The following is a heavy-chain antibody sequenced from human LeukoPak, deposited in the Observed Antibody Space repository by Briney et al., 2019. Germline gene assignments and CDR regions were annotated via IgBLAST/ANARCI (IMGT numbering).Heavy chain of an antibody. CDR1: GGSISSYY. J-gene: IGHJ4*02. D-gene: IGHD5-12*01. Sequence: SETLSLTCTVSGGSISSYYWSWIRQPPGKGLEWIGYIYYSGSTNYNPSLKSRVTVSVDTSKNQFSLKLSSVTAADTAVYYCARARGYSGYAYFDYWGQGTLVTVSS. V-gene: IGHV4-59*01. CDR2: IYYSGST. CDR3: ARARGYSGYAYFDY.